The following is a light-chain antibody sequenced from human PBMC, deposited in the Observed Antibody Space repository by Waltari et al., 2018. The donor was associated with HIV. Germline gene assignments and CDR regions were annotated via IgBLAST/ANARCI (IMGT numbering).Light chain of an antibody. CDR1: QSISVN. CDR3: QQYNQWPLT. V-gene: IGKV3-15*01. CDR2: SAS. J-gene: IGKJ4*01. Sequence: EIMMTQSPATVYVSPGDSVTLSCRASQSISVNVAWYRQKAGQAPRLLIYSASTRASDISARFSGGGSGTHVTLTIDSLQSEDFATYFCQQYNQWPLTFGGGTRVEIK.